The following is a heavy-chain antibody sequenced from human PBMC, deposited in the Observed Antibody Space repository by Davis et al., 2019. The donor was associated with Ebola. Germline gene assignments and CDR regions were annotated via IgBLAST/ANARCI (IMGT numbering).Heavy chain of an antibody. CDR2: IKQDGSEK. CDR1: GFTFSSYS. CDR3: ARDQRGEWLVPHGMDV. Sequence: GESLKISCAASGFTFSSYSMNWVRQAPGKGLEWVANIKQDGSEKYYVDSVKGRFTISRDNAKNSLYLQMNSLRAEDTAVYYCARDQRGEWLVPHGMDVWGQGTTVTVSS. D-gene: IGHD6-19*01. V-gene: IGHV3-7*03. J-gene: IGHJ6*02.